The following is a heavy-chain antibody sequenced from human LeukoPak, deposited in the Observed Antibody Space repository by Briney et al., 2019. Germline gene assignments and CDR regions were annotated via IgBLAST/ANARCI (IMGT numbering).Heavy chain of an antibody. J-gene: IGHJ5*02. V-gene: IGHV1-46*01. CDR3: ARDNSIHERGWWFDP. CDR2: INPRGTST. Sequence: ASVKVSCKASGYSFTSHYMHWVRQAPGQGREGMGLINPRGTSTIYAEKFQGRIIMTRDMSTTTDYMEPSSLKSDDTAVYYCARDNSIHERGWWFDPWGQGTLVTVSS. D-gene: IGHD4-23*01. CDR1: GYSFTSHY.